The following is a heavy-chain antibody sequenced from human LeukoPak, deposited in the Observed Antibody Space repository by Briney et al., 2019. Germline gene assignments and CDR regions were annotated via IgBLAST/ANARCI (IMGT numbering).Heavy chain of an antibody. Sequence: GGSLRLSCAASGFTFSGYGMHWVRQAPGKGLEWVAFIRYDGSNKYYADSVKGRFTISRDNSKNTLYLQMNSLRAEDTAVYYCAKPGYCSGGSCRYYFDYWGQGTLVTVSS. CDR3: AKPGYCSGGSCRYYFDY. CDR1: GFTFSGYG. CDR2: IRYDGSNK. V-gene: IGHV3-30*02. D-gene: IGHD2-15*01. J-gene: IGHJ4*02.